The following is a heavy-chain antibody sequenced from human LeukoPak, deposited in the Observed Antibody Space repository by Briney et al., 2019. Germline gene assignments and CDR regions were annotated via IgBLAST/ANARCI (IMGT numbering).Heavy chain of an antibody. J-gene: IGHJ2*01. CDR2: IYYSGST. CDR3: ARDWEEYYGSGSYWYFDL. V-gene: IGHV4-30-4*01. D-gene: IGHD3-10*01. Sequence: SETLSLTCTVSGGSISSGDYYWSWIRQPPGKGLEWIGYIYYSGSTYYNPSLKSRVTISVDTSKNQFSLKLSSVTAADTAVYYCARDWEEYYGSGSYWYFDLWGRGTLVTVSS. CDR1: GGSISSGDYY.